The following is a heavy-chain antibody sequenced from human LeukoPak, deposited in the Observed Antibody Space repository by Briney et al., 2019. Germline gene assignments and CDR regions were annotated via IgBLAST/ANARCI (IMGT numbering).Heavy chain of an antibody. V-gene: IGHV3-23*01. J-gene: IGHJ4*02. CDR3: AKGSCSSTSCLIFDY. D-gene: IGHD2-2*01. CDR2: ISGSGGST. Sequence: GGSLRLSCAASGFTFSSYAMSWVRQAPGKGLEWVSAISGSGGSTYYPDSVKGRFTISRDNSKNTLYLQMNSLRAEDTAVYYCAKGSCSSTSCLIFDYWGQGTLVTVSS. CDR1: GFTFSSYA.